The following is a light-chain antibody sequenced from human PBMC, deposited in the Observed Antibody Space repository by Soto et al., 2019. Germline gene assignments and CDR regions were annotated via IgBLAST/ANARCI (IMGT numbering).Light chain of an antibody. J-gene: IGKJ1*01. CDR1: QSVSSSY. CDR3: QQYGSSPS. Sequence: EIVLTQSPGTLSLSPGERATLSCRASQSVSSSYLAWYQQKTGQAPRLLIYGASSRATGIPDRFSGSGSGTDFTLTISRLAPEAFAVYYCQQYGSSPSFGQGTKVELK. V-gene: IGKV3-20*01. CDR2: GAS.